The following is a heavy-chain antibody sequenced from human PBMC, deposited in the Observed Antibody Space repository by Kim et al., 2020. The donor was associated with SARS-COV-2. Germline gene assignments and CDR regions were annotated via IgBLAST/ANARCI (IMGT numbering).Heavy chain of an antibody. CDR3: AGWSYYGMDV. V-gene: IGHV3-9*01. Sequence: GGSLRLSCAASGFTFDDYAMEWVRQAPGKGLEWVAGITWNSGSIDYADSVKGRFAISRDNAKNSLYLQMNSLRSEDTALYYCAGWSYYGMDVWGQGTTVTGSS. J-gene: IGHJ6*02. CDR2: ITWNSGSI. D-gene: IGHD6-19*01. CDR1: GFTFDDYA.